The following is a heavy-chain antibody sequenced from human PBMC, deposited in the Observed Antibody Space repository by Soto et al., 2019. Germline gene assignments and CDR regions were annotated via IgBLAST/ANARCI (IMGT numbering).Heavy chain of an antibody. Sequence: QVQLVQSGAEVKKPGSSVKVSCKASGGTFSSYTISWVRQAPGQGLEWMGRIIPILGIANYAQKFQGSVTITADKSPRTAYMELSSLRSEDTAVYYCAREGGYNSFDYWGQGTLVTVSS. J-gene: IGHJ4*02. D-gene: IGHD5-12*01. CDR2: IIPILGIA. CDR3: AREGGYNSFDY. CDR1: GGTFSSYT. V-gene: IGHV1-69*08.